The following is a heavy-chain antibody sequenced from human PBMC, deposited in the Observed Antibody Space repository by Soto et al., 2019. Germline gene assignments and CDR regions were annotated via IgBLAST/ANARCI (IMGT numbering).Heavy chain of an antibody. Sequence: SETLSLTCTVSGGSIISFYWSWIRQSPGKGLEWIGDIYYTGTTNYNPSLKSRVTISVDTSKSQFSPKLRSVTAADTAVYYCARVPHGYYFDRSLEYYFDYWGQGTLVTVSS. CDR3: ARVPHGYYFDRSLEYYFDY. CDR2: IYYTGTT. D-gene: IGHD3-22*01. CDR1: GGSIISFY. J-gene: IGHJ4*02. V-gene: IGHV4-59*01.